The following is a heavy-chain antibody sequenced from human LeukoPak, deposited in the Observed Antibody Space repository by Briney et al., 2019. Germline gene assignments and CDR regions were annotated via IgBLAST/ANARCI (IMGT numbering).Heavy chain of an antibody. CDR2: INSDGPST. CDR3: ARDLRSSSPRFDY. J-gene: IGHJ4*02. V-gene: IGHV3-74*01. CDR1: GLTFSCYW. D-gene: IGHD6-6*01. Sequence: GESLRLSCAAYGLTFSCYWMDWVRQAPGKGLVWVSRINSDGPSTTYADSVKGRSTISRDNAKSTLYLQMSSLRAEDTAVYYCARDLRSSSPRFDYWGQGTLVTVSS.